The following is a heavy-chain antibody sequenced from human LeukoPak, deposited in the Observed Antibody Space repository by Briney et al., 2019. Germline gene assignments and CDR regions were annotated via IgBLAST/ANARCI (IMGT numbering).Heavy chain of an antibody. CDR1: GGSISSSNW. CDR2: IYHSGST. V-gene: IGHV4-4*02. J-gene: IGHJ5*02. CDR3: ARGQGATVPQVGKNWFDP. D-gene: IGHD1-26*01. Sequence: SEALSLTCAVSGGSISSSNWWSWVRQPPGKGLEWIGEIYHSGSTNYNPSLKSRVTISVDTSKNQFSLKLISVTVADTAIYYGARGQGATVPQVGKNWFDPWGQGTRVTVSS.